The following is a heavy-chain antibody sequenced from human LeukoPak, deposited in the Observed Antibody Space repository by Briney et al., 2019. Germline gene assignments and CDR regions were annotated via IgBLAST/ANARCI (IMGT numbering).Heavy chain of an antibody. CDR3: ARGPNTRFNWFDP. D-gene: IGHD2-2*02. V-gene: IGHV3-74*01. CDR1: GFTFSSYW. Sequence: GGSLRLSCAASGFTFSSYWMHWVRQAPGKGLVWVSRINSDGSSTSYADSVKGRFTISRDNAKNTLYLQMNSLRAEDTAVYYCARGPNTRFNWFDPWGQGILVTVSS. J-gene: IGHJ5*02. CDR2: INSDGSST.